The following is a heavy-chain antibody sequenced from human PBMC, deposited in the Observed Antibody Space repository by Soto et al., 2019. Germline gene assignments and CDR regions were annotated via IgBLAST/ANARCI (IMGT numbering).Heavy chain of an antibody. Sequence: VQLVQSGAEVKTPGASVTVSCKASGYVFTSYAIHWVRQAPGQRPAWVGWIDAGTGDTKYSQKFQGRVTITKDTSATTAYMRPSSLRYEARTTYFCARADLAWMFYHWGQGTLVTVSS. CDR3: ARADLAWMFYH. CDR1: GYVFTSYA. CDR2: IDAGTGDT. V-gene: IGHV1-3*01. J-gene: IGHJ5*02. D-gene: IGHD3-3*01.